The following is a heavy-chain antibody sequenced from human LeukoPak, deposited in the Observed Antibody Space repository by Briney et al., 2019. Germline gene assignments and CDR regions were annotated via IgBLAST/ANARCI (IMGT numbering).Heavy chain of an antibody. Sequence: ASVKVSCKASGYTFTGYYMRWVRQAPGQGLEWMGWINPNSGGTNYAQKFQGRVTMTRDTSISTAYMELSRLRSDDTAVYYCARVYYYDSSGYPTTYNWFDPWGQGTLVTVSS. V-gene: IGHV1-2*02. CDR2: INPNSGGT. J-gene: IGHJ5*02. CDR1: GYTFTGYY. D-gene: IGHD3-22*01. CDR3: ARVYYYDSSGYPTTYNWFDP.